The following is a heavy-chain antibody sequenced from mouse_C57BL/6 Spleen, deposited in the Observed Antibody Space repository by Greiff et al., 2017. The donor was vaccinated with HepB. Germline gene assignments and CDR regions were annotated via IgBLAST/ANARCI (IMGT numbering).Heavy chain of an antibody. V-gene: IGHV1-55*01. CDR2: IYPGSGST. CDR3: ALYYEYDAGFAY. J-gene: IGHJ3*01. D-gene: IGHD2-4*01. CDR1: GYTFTSYW. Sequence: QVQLQQPGAELVKPGASVKMSCKASGYTFTSYWITWVKQRPGQGLEWIGDIYPGSGSTNYNEKFKSKATLTVDTSSSTAYMQLSSLTSEDSAVYYCALYYEYDAGFAYWGQGTLVTVSA.